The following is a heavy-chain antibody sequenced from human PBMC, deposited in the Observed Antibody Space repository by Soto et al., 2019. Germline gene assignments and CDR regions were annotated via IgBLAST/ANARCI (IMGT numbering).Heavy chain of an antibody. D-gene: IGHD3-16*02. CDR1: GFTFDDYA. J-gene: IGHJ3*02. CDR3: AKDRLYYDDIWGSYRVGNAFDI. Sequence: SLRLSCAASGFTFDDYAMHWVRQAPGKGLEWVSGISWNSGSIGYADSVKGRFTISRDNAKNSLYLQMNSLRAEDTALYYCAKDRLYYDDIWGSYRVGNAFDIWGQGTMVTFSS. V-gene: IGHV3-9*01. CDR2: ISWNSGSI.